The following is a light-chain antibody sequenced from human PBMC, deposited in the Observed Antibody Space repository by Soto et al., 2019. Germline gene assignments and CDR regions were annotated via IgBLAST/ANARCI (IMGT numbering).Light chain of an antibody. J-gene: IGLJ3*02. CDR3: AGWDDSLDAWV. V-gene: IGLV1-44*01. CDR2: HNN. CDR1: NSNIGSNT. Sequence: QSVLTQPPSASGTPGQRVTISCSGSNSNIGSNTVNWYQQLPGTAPKLLIYHNNQWPSGVSDRFSGSKSGTSASLAISGLQSEDEADYYCAGWDDSLDAWVFGGGTKLTVL.